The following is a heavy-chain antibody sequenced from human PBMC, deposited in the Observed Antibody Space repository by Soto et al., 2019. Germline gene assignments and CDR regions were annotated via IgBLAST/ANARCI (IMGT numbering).Heavy chain of an antibody. CDR2: SSGSGSGGST. J-gene: IGHJ4*02. D-gene: IGHD4-4*01. Sequence: EVQLLESGGGLVQPGGSLRLSCAASGFTFTNYAMTWVRQAPGKGLEWVSISSGSGSGGSTNYADSVKGRFTISRDNSKNTLYLQMNILRVEVTAVYYCTTDREDYRNYVSYDWGQGTLVTVSS. CDR1: GFTFTNYA. CDR3: TTDREDYRNYVSYD. V-gene: IGHV3-23*01.